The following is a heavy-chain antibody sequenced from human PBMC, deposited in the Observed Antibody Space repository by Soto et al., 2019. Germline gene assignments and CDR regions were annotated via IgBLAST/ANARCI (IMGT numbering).Heavy chain of an antibody. D-gene: IGHD6-6*01. Sequence: KTSETLSLTCAVYGGSFSGYYSRWIRQPPGKGLEGSGEINHSGSTNYNPSLKSRVTISVDTSKNQFSLKLSSLTASDTAVYYCARGDSSSPPSYYYGMDVWGQGTTVTVSS. CDR2: INHSGST. CDR3: ARGDSSSPPSYYYGMDV. CDR1: GGSFSGYY. V-gene: IGHV4-34*01. J-gene: IGHJ6*02.